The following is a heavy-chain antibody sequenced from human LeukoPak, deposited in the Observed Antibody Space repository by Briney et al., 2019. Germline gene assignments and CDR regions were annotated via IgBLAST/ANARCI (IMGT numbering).Heavy chain of an antibody. D-gene: IGHD6-13*01. CDR2: INWNGGST. CDR3: AREGYSSTWTFGF. V-gene: IGHV3-20*04. Sequence: GGSLRLSCAASGFTFSSYWMHWVRQAPGKGLEWVSGINWNGGSTGYADSVKGRFTISRDNAKNSVDLQMNSLRAEDTALYYCAREGYSSTWTFGFWGQGILVTVSS. J-gene: IGHJ4*02. CDR1: GFTFSSYW.